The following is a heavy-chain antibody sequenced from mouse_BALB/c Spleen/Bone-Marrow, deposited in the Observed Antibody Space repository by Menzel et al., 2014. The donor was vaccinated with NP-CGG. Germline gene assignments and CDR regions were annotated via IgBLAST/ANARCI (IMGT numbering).Heavy chain of an antibody. CDR1: GYTFTSYY. J-gene: IGHJ2*01. D-gene: IGHD2-1*01. CDR2: INPSNGGT. Sequence: QVQLQQSGAELVKPGASVKLSCKASGYTFTSYYMYWVKQRPGQGLEWIGEINPSNGGTNFNEKFKSKATLTVGKSSSTAYIQLSILTSEDSAVYYCTRYGNYYFDYWCQGTTLTVSS. CDR3: TRYGNYYFDY. V-gene: IGHV1S81*02.